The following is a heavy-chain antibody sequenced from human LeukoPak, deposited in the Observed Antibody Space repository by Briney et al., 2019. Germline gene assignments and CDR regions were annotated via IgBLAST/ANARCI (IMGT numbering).Heavy chain of an antibody. CDR1: GYLFHNYG. CDR3: ARDIGQWGYYDSRGHFRDF. Sequence: GASVKISCKASGYLFHNYGFSWVRQAPGQGLEWMGWISSYNGNTKYAQELQGGVTMSTDTSTNTAYMELRSLRSDDTAVYFCARDIGQWGYYDSRGHFRDFWGQGTLVTVSS. J-gene: IGHJ4*02. D-gene: IGHD3-22*01. V-gene: IGHV1-18*01. CDR2: ISSYNGNT.